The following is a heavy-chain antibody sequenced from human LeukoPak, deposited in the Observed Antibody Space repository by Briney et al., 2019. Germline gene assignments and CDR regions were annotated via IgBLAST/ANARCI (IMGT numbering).Heavy chain of an antibody. J-gene: IGHJ4*02. Sequence: PSETLSLTCAVYGGSFSGHYWGWIRQPPGKGLEWIGEINHSGSTNYNPSLKSRVTISVDTSKNQFSLKLSSVTAADTAVYYCARESSTSCDYWGQGTLVTVSS. CDR1: GGSFSGHY. CDR3: ARESSTSCDY. CDR2: INHSGST. D-gene: IGHD2-2*01. V-gene: IGHV4-34*01.